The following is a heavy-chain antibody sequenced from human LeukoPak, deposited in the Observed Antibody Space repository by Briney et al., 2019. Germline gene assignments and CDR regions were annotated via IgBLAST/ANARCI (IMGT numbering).Heavy chain of an antibody. Sequence: APVKVSCKVSGYTFTEYYMHWVQQAPGKGLEWMGLVDPEDGETIYAEKFQGRVTITADTSTDTAYMELSSLRSEDTAVYYCATERSIAVAGQIDYWGQGTLVTVSS. D-gene: IGHD6-19*01. CDR3: ATERSIAVAGQIDY. J-gene: IGHJ4*02. CDR2: VDPEDGET. V-gene: IGHV1-69-2*01. CDR1: GYTFTEYY.